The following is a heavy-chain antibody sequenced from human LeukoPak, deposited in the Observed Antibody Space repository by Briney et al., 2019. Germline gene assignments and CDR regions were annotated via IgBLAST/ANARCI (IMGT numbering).Heavy chain of an antibody. V-gene: IGHV3-23*01. D-gene: IGHD1-7*01. CDR1: GFRFSSYA. Sequence: RGSLRLSCAASGFRFSSYAMSWVRQAPGKGLEWVSAISGSGVSTYYADSVKGRFTVSRDNSKNTLYLQMSSLRAEDTAVYYCAKDERNWNYNLASQTYDWGQGTLVTVSS. J-gene: IGHJ4*02. CDR3: AKDERNWNYNLASQTYD. CDR2: ISGSGVST.